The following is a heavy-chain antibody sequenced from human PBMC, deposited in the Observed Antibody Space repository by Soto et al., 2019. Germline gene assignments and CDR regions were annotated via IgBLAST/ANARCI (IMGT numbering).Heavy chain of an antibody. CDR2: IHNSGTS. CDR3: ARDFYDSVGYTWFDS. V-gene: IGHV4-59*01. D-gene: IGHD3-22*01. CDR1: GDTSTSYY. J-gene: IGHJ5*01. Sequence: ETLSLPCTVSGDTSTSYYWGWIRQAPGKGLEWIGHIHNSGTSTHNPSLNGRVTISIDMSKKQFSLKLTSLTSADTAVYYCARDFYDSVGYTWFDSWSQGTLVTVSS.